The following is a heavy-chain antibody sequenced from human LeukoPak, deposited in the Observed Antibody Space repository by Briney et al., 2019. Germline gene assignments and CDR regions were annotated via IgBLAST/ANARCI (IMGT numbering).Heavy chain of an antibody. D-gene: IGHD3-10*01. J-gene: IGHJ4*02. Sequence: ASVKVSCKASGYTFTGYYMHWVRQAPGQGLEWMGWISAYNGNTNYAQKLQGRVTMTTDTSTSTAYMELRSLRFDDTAVYYCARDITMVRGVLGYWGQGTLVTVSS. CDR1: GYTFTGYY. CDR3: ARDITMVRGVLGY. V-gene: IGHV1-18*04. CDR2: ISAYNGNT.